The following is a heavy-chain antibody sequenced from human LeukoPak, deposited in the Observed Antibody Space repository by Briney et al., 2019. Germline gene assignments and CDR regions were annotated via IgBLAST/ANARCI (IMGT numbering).Heavy chain of an antibody. J-gene: IGHJ5*02. CDR3: ASRPDNSDTSGFP. CDR2: ISGTGGST. V-gene: IGHV3-23*01. CDR1: GFTFNIYD. D-gene: IGHD3-22*01. Sequence: GGSLRLSCAASGFTFNIYDITWLRQAPGGRLEWVTTISGTGGSTYYADSVKGRFPISRDNSKNTLFLQLNSLRVEDTAIYYCASRPDNSDTSGFPWGKGTLVTVSS.